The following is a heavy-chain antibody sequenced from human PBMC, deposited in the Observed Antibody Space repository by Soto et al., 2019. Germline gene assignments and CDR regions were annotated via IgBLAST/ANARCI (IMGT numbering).Heavy chain of an antibody. D-gene: IGHD3-16*02. Sequence: VGSLRVACGAAGLIFSNHAMSWVRQAPGTGLEWVSATNSGGSRTYYADSVKGRFTISRDNSKNTLYLQMNSLRADDTATYYCVKQYRPNAPPFAYWGHGTPVTV. V-gene: IGHV3-23*01. CDR2: TNSGGSRT. CDR3: VKQYRPNAPPFAY. CDR1: GLIFSNHA. J-gene: IGHJ4*01.